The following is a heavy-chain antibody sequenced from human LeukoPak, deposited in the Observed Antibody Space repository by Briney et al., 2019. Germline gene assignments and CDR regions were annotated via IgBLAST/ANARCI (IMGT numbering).Heavy chain of an antibody. CDR3: AKSHSVAQRGYFDY. CDR2: ISNTGDNT. Sequence: GGSLRLSCAASGFTFTTYAMSWVRHAPGKGLGWLSTISNTGDNTYFADSVKGRFTISRDNSKNLVYLHMNSLRAEDTAVYYCAKSHSVAQRGYFDYWGQGTPVTVSS. V-gene: IGHV3-23*01. D-gene: IGHD2-15*01. J-gene: IGHJ4*02. CDR1: GFTFTTYA.